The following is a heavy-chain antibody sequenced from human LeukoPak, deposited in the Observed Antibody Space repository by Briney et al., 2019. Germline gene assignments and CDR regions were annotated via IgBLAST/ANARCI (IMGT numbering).Heavy chain of an antibody. CDR3: ARGGPSIAARIDP. D-gene: IGHD6-6*01. Sequence: SVKVSCKASGGTFSSYAISWVRQAPGQGLEWMGGIIPIFGTANYAQKFQGRVTITADESTSTAYMELSSLRSEDTAVYYCARGGPSIAARIDPWGQGTLVTVSS. V-gene: IGHV1-69*01. CDR1: GGTFSSYA. CDR2: IIPIFGTA. J-gene: IGHJ5*02.